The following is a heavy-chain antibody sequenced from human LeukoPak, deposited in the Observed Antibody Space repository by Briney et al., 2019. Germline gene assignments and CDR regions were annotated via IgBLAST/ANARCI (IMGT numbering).Heavy chain of an antibody. Sequence: GSLRLSCAASGFTFRNYWMTWVRQAPGKGLEWVANIQKDGSEQYYVDSVKGRFTISRENAQNSLYLQMNSLIAEDTAVYYCARDSFCGYSAYDPLGGQGTLVTVSS. V-gene: IGHV3-7*01. CDR2: IQKDGSEQ. D-gene: IGHD5-12*01. J-gene: IGHJ4*02. CDR3: ARDSFCGYSAYDPL. CDR1: GFTFRNYW.